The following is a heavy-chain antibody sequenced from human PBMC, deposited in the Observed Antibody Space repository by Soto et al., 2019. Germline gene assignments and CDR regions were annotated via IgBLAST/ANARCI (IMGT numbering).Heavy chain of an antibody. CDR3: ARDSDYDILTGYDY. CDR2: ISYDGSNK. D-gene: IGHD3-9*01. Sequence: GGSLRLSCAASGFTFSSYAMHWVRQAPGKGLEWVAVISYDGSNKYYADSVKGRFTISRDNSKNTLYLQMNSLRAEDTAVYYCARDSDYDILTGYDYWGQGTLVTVS. V-gene: IGHV3-30-3*01. J-gene: IGHJ4*02. CDR1: GFTFSSYA.